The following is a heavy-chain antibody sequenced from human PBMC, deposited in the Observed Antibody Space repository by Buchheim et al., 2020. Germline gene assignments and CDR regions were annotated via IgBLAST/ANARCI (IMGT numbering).Heavy chain of an antibody. D-gene: IGHD5-18*01. CDR2: IYYDGSNK. V-gene: IGHV3-33*01. CDR3: ARDANNYGTQRIDY. CDR1: GFTFSNFG. Sequence: QVQLVESGGGVVQPGKSLRLSCEGSGFTFSNFGMHWVRQAPGKGLEWVTLIYYDGSNKYYADSVKGRFTISRDNSKKTLYLQMNSLRAEDTAVYYCARDANNYGTQRIDYWGQGT. J-gene: IGHJ4*02.